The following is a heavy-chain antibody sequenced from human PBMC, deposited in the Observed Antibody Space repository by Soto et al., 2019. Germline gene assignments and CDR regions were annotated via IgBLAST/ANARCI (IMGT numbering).Heavy chain of an antibody. V-gene: IGHV1-69*06. CDR3: ARDRDARSSDYYFDY. Sequence: APVKVSCKASGGTFSSYAISWVRQAPGQGLEWMGGIIPIFGTANYAQKFQGRVTITADKSTSTAYMELSSLRSEDTAVYYCARDRDARSSDYYFDYWGQGTLVTVSS. CDR2: IIPIFGTA. D-gene: IGHD6-6*01. CDR1: GGTFSSYA. J-gene: IGHJ4*02.